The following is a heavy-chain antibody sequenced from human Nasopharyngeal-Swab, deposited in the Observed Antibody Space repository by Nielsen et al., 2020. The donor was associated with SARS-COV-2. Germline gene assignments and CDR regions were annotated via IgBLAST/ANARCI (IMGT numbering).Heavy chain of an antibody. CDR1: GYSINSGYY. D-gene: IGHD2/OR15-2a*01. CDR3: ARNIGHSPAPFEY. CDR2: IYHSGST. J-gene: IGHJ4*02. Sequence: SETLSLTCSVSGYSINSGYYWGCIRQPSGKGLEWIGSIYHSGSTYYNPSLKSRVTISVDTSKNQFSLRLTSVTAADTAVYYCARNIGHSPAPFEYWGQGTRVTVSS. V-gene: IGHV4-38-2*01.